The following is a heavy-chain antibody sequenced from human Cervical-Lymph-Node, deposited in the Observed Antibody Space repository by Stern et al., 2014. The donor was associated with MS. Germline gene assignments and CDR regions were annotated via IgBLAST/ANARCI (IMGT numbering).Heavy chain of an antibody. CDR1: GFNFNGYS. D-gene: IGHD1-26*01. CDR3: AKDRWEWELPYYLDY. J-gene: IGHJ4*02. CDR2: ISHDGNNK. Sequence: VQLEESGGGLVQPGGSLRLSCAASGFNFNGYSMNWVRQAPGRGLEWVAVISHDGNNKYYADSVKGRFTISRDNSKNTLYLQMNSLRAEDTAVYFCAKDRWEWELPYYLDYWGQGTLVTVSS. V-gene: IGHV3-30*18.